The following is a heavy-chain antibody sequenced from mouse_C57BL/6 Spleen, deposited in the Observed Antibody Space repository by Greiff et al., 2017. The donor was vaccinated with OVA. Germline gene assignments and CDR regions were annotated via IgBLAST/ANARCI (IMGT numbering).Heavy chain of an antibody. J-gene: IGHJ1*03. Sequence: DVQLQESGPGMVKPSQSLSLTCTVTGYSITSGYDWHWIRHFPGNKLEWMGYISYSGSTNYNPSLKSRISITHDTSKNHFFLKLNSVTTEDTATYYCARGPYDYDGYWYFDVWGTGTTVTVSS. V-gene: IGHV3-1*01. D-gene: IGHD2-4*01. CDR2: ISYSGST. CDR1: GYSITSGYD. CDR3: ARGPYDYDGYWYFDV.